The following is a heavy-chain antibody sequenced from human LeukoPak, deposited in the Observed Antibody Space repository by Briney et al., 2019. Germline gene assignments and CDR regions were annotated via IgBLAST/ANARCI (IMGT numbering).Heavy chain of an antibody. CDR1: GFTFSSYG. J-gene: IGHJ4*01. Sequence: GGSLRLSCAASGFTFSSYGMHWVRQAPGKGLEWVAVISYDGSNKYYADSVKGRFTISRDNSKNTLYLQMNSLRAEDTAVYFCARVAYGDYGVHPPQPAAFD. V-gene: IGHV3-30*03. D-gene: IGHD4-17*01. CDR2: ISYDGSNK. CDR3: ARVAYGDYGVHPPQPAAFD.